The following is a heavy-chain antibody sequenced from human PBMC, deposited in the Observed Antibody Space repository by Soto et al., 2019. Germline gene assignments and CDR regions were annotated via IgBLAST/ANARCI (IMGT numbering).Heavy chain of an antibody. J-gene: IGHJ6*02. CDR1: GGSISSYY. CDR3: ARVSGGGRGITGTLYYYYGMDV. Sequence: PSETLSLTCTVSGGSISSYYWSWIRQPPGKGLEWSGYIYYSGSTNYNPSLKSRVTISVDTSKNQFSLKLSSVTAADTAVYYCARVSGGGRGITGTLYYYYGMDVWGQGTTVTVSS. CDR2: IYYSGST. V-gene: IGHV4-59*01. D-gene: IGHD1-7*01.